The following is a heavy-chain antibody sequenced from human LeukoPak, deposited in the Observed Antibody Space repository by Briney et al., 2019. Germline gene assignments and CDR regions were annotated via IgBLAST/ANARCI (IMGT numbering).Heavy chain of an antibody. CDR2: IYYSGST. CDR3: ARHVYQLPTTFGYYYYMDV. CDR1: GYSISSGYY. V-gene: IGHV4-61*01. D-gene: IGHD2-2*01. J-gene: IGHJ6*03. Sequence: SETLSLTCTVSGYSISSGYYWSWIRQPPGKGLEWIGYIYYSGSTNYNPSLKSRVTISVDTSKNQFSLKLSSVTAADTAVYYCARHVYQLPTTFGYYYYMDVWGKGTTVTVSS.